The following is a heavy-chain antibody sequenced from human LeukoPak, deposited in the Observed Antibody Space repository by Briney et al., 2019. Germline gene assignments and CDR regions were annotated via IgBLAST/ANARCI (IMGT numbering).Heavy chain of an antibody. D-gene: IGHD5-18*01. CDR1: GFTFSTHA. CDR2: ISARGGSP. Sequence: GGSLRLSCAASGFTFSTHAMSWVRQALGKGLEWVSAISARGGSPYYADSVKGRFTISRDNSRNTLYLQMTSLRAEDTAVYYCAKDDGYVWGQGTLVTVSS. CDR3: AKDDGYV. V-gene: IGHV3-23*01. J-gene: IGHJ4*02.